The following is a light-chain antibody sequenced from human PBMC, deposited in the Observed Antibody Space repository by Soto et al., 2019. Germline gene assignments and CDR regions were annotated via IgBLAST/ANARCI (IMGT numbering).Light chain of an antibody. CDR1: SSDVGCYNC. CDR3: SSSTRSSHCV. Sequence: QSALTQPASVSGSPGQSITISCTGTSSDVGCYNCFSWHQQHPGKAPNLLIYEVSDRPSGASNRLSGSKSGNTSSLPTSGLHAEDVADHFFSSSTRSSHCVFASGTKVTAL. J-gene: IGLJ1*01. CDR2: EVS. V-gene: IGLV2-14*01.